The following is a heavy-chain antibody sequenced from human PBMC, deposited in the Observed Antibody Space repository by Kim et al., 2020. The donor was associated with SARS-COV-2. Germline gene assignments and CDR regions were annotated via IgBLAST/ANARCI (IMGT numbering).Heavy chain of an antibody. V-gene: IGHV4-39*02. CDR3: ARTHGVEGFNFDPFDL. D-gene: IGHD3-9*01. J-gene: IGHJ3*01. Sequence: SETLSLTCSVSGASISSQSHYWGWLRQPPGKGLEWLASIYHKGNTYYNESLRGKVTISLDTSKNHFSLRLTSVTAADTAVYYCARTHGVEGFNFDPFDLWGRGTLVTVSS. CDR2: IYHKGNT. CDR1: GASISSQSHY.